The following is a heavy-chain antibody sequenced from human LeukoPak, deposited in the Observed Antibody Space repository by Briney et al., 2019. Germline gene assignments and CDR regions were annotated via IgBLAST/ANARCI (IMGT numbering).Heavy chain of an antibody. V-gene: IGHV1-46*01. Sequence: GASVKASCKASGYTFTSYYMHWVRQAPGQGLEWMGIINPSGGSTSYAQKFQGRVTMTRDTSTSTVYMELSSLRSEDTAVYYCARDIYYDSSGYYFYYGMDVWGQGTTVTVSS. CDR3: ARDIYYDSSGYYFYYGMDV. D-gene: IGHD3-22*01. J-gene: IGHJ6*02. CDR1: GYTFTSYY. CDR2: INPSGGST.